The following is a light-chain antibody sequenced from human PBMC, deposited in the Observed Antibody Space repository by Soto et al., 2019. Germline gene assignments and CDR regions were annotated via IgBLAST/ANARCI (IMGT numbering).Light chain of an antibody. CDR1: QSVSSH. J-gene: IGKJ2*01. CDR2: DVS. Sequence: EIVLTQSPGTLSLSPGERATLSCRASQSVSSHLAWYQVQPGQAPRLVIFDVSNRAPGIPDRFSGSGSERDFTLTITSLEPEDVALYFCHQRDTWPYTFGQGTQLVIK. CDR3: HQRDTWPYT. V-gene: IGKV3-11*02.